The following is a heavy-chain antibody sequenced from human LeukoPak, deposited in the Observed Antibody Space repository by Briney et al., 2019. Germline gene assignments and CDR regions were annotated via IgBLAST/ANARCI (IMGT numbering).Heavy chain of an antibody. CDR3: AAGQYQLLNMDV. V-gene: IGHV4-59*08. CDR2: FFYSGST. J-gene: IGHJ6*02. CDR1: GASISTYY. D-gene: IGHD6-6*01. Sequence: PSETLSLTCTVSGASISTYYCNWIRQPPGKGLEWIGYFFYSGSTNSNPSLKSRVAISVDTSKNQCSLKLSSVTAADTAVYYCAAGQYQLLNMDVWGPGTTVTVSS.